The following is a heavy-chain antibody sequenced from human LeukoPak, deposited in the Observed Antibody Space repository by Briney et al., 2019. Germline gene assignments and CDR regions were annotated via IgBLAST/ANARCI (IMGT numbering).Heavy chain of an antibody. J-gene: IGHJ4*01. Sequence: GGSLRLSCAASGFNFNNYAMSWVRQAPGEGLEWVSSISGRGDTTYYADSVKGRFTISRDNSKNTLYVQMNSLRAEDTAVYYCAKDGYYDSSGYPYYFDYWGHGALVTVSS. CDR2: ISGRGDTT. V-gene: IGHV3-23*01. D-gene: IGHD3-22*01. CDR3: AKDGYYDSSGYPYYFDY. CDR1: GFNFNNYA.